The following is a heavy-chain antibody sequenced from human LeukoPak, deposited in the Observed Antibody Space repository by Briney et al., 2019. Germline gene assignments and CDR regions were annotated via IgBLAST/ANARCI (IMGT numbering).Heavy chain of an antibody. CDR1: GGSFSGYY. Sequence: SETLSLTCAVYGGSFSGYYWSWIRQPPGKGLEWIGEINHSGSTNYNPSLKSRVTISVDTSKNQFSLKLSSVTAADTAVYYCAGSIAVAGKGDYWGQGTLVTVSS. CDR2: INHSGST. V-gene: IGHV4-34*01. D-gene: IGHD6-19*01. J-gene: IGHJ4*02. CDR3: AGSIAVAGKGDY.